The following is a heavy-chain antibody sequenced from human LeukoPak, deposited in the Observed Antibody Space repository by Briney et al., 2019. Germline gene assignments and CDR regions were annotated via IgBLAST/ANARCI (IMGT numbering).Heavy chain of an antibody. D-gene: IGHD4-17*01. V-gene: IGHV3-30*02. Sequence: GGSLRLSCAASGFTFSSYGMHWVRQAPGKGLEWVAFIRYDGSNKYHADSVKGRFTISRDNSKNTLYLQMNSLRAEDTAVYYCAKDPYGDYGANYYYYMDVWGKGTTVTISS. CDR3: AKDPYGDYGANYYYYMDV. J-gene: IGHJ6*03. CDR2: IRYDGSNK. CDR1: GFTFSSYG.